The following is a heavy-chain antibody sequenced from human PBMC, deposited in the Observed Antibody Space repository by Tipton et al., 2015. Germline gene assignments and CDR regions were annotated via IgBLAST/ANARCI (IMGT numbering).Heavy chain of an antibody. J-gene: IGHJ5*02. CDR1: GGSISSGSYF. V-gene: IGHV4-61*01. CDR2: IYYSGNT. Sequence: TLSLTCTVSGGSISSGSYFWSWIRQPPGKALEWIGYIYYSGNTNYHPSLKSRVTISVDTSKNQFSLQLSSVTAADTAVYYCARDPSCSGDHCYGRDNGWLDPWGQGILVAVSS. D-gene: IGHD2-15*01. CDR3: ARDPSCSGDHCYGRDNGWLDP.